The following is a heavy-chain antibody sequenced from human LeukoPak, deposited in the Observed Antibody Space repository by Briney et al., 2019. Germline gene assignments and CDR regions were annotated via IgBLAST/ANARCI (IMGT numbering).Heavy chain of an antibody. CDR1: GFSFSDYY. J-gene: IGHJ4*02. CDR2: ISSSGSTI. Sequence: SGGSLRLSCAASGFSFSDYYMTWIRQAPRKGLEWVSYISSSGSTIYYADSLKGRFTISRDSAKNSLYLQMNSLRAEDTAVYYCAREVVTAIPYYFDYWGQGTLVTVSS. V-gene: IGHV3-11*01. D-gene: IGHD2-21*02. CDR3: AREVVTAIPYYFDY.